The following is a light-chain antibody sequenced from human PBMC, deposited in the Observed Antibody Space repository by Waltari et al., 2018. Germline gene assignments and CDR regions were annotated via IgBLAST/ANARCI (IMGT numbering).Light chain of an antibody. J-gene: IGLJ1*01. Sequence: WYQPDPGRAPKWLIYELSKRPAGVSSLFSGSKSGKRASLTISGLQAEDDGDYYCCAFAGYGVYAFGSGTHVAVL. V-gene: IGLV2-23*02. CDR3: CAFAGYGVYA. CDR2: ELS.